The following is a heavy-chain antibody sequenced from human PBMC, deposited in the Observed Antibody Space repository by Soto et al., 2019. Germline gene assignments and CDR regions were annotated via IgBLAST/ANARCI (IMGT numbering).Heavy chain of an antibody. CDR2: INPSGGST. D-gene: IGHD3-3*01. Sequence: ASVKVSCKASGYTFTSYYMHWVRQAPGQGLEWMGIINPSGGSTSYAQKFRGRVTMTRDTSTSTVYMELSSLRSEDTAVYYCARDLGNNYDFWSGNWFYPWGQGNLVTVSS. CDR3: ARDLGNNYDFWSGNWFYP. V-gene: IGHV1-46*01. J-gene: IGHJ5*02. CDR1: GYTFTSYY.